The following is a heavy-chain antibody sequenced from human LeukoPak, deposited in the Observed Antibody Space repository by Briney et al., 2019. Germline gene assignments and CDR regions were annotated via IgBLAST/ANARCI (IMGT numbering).Heavy chain of an antibody. D-gene: IGHD2-15*01. CDR2: IWYDGGKK. Sequence: GGSLRLSCAASGFTFSDYGMYWVRQAPGKGLEWVALIWYDGGKKYYTNSVRGRFAISRDNSKDTLYLQMNSLRAEDTAVYYCVRYCNGGSCYRAAFDVWGPGTTVTVSS. CDR1: GFTFSDYG. V-gene: IGHV3-33*01. CDR3: VRYCNGGSCYRAAFDV. J-gene: IGHJ3*01.